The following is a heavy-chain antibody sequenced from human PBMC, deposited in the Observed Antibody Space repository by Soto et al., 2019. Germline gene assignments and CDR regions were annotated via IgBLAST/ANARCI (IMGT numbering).Heavy chain of an antibody. Sequence: QVQLQQWGAGLLKPSETLSLTCAVYGGSFRGSYWCWIRQPPGKGLEWLGEINHSGSTNYNPSLKSRVTRSVDTSKNQFSLKLSSGTAAVTAVYYCAREGIVVVPAAKWFDPWGQGTLVTVSS. V-gene: IGHV4-34*01. CDR1: GGSFRGSY. D-gene: IGHD2-2*01. J-gene: IGHJ5*02. CDR3: AREGIVVVPAAKWFDP. CDR2: INHSGST.